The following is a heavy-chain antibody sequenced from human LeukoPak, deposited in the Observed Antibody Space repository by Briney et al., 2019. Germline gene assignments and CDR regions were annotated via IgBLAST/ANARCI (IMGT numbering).Heavy chain of an antibody. Sequence: GGSLRLSCAASGFTFSNFLMTWVRQAPGKGPEWVSAISGSGGDTYYADSVKGRFTISRDNSKNTLYLQMNSLRAEDTAVYYCAKKGAATGDFDYWGQGTLVTVSS. CDR3: AKKGAATGDFDY. D-gene: IGHD1-26*01. CDR1: GFTFSNFL. V-gene: IGHV3-23*01. J-gene: IGHJ4*02. CDR2: ISGSGGDT.